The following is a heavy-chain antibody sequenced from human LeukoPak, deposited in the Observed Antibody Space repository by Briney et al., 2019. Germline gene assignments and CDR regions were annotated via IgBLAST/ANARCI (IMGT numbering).Heavy chain of an antibody. CDR3: ARERFLEWLPRLRYYGMDV. J-gene: IGHJ6*02. CDR1: GFTFSSYG. Sequence: GGSLRLSCAASGFTFSSYGMPWVRQAPGKGLEWVAVIWYDGSNKYYADSVKGRFTISRDNSKNTLYLQMNSLRAEDTAVYYCARERFLEWLPRLRYYGMDVWGQGTTVTVSS. V-gene: IGHV3-33*01. D-gene: IGHD3-3*01. CDR2: IWYDGSNK.